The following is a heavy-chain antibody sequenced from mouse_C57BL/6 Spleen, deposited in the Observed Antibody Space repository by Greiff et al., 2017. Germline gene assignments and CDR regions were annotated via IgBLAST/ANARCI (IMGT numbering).Heavy chain of an antibody. CDR2: IYPGSGST. J-gene: IGHJ3*01. CDR3: AREESTMVTTTAY. D-gene: IGHD2-2*01. Sequence: QVQLQQPGAELVKPGASVKMSCKASGYTFTSYWITWVKQRPGQGLEWIGDIYPGSGSTNYNEKFKSQATLTVDTSSSTAYMQLSSLTSEDSTVYYCAREESTMVTTTAYWGQGTLVTVSA. CDR1: GYTFTSYW. V-gene: IGHV1-55*01.